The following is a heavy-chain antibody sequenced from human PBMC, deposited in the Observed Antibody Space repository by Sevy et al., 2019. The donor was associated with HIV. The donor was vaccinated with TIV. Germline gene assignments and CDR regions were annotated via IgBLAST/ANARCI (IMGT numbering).Heavy chain of an antibody. V-gene: IGHV4-31*03. CDR1: GGSISSGGYY. D-gene: IGHD4-17*01. Sequence: SETLSLTCTVSGGSISSGGYYWSWIRQHPGKGLEWIGYIYYSGSTYYNPSLKSRVTISVDTSKNQFSLKLSSVTAADTAVDYWARDRRGYGDDETYYYYMDVWGKGTTVTVSS. CDR3: ARDRRGYGDDETYYYYMDV. CDR2: IYYSGST. J-gene: IGHJ6*03.